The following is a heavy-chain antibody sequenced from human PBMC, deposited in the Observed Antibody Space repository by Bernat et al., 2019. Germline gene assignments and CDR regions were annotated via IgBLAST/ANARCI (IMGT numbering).Heavy chain of an antibody. V-gene: IGHV3-7*01. CDR3: ARDAKRQRGKFDY. CDR2: IKQDGSEK. Sequence: EVQLVESGGGLVQPGGSLRLSCAASGFTFSSYWMSWVRQAPWTGLEWVANIKQDGSEKYYVDSVKGRFTISRDNAKKSLYLQMNSLRAEDTAVYYCARDAKRQRGKFDYWGQGTLVTVSS. J-gene: IGHJ4*02. CDR1: GFTFSSYW.